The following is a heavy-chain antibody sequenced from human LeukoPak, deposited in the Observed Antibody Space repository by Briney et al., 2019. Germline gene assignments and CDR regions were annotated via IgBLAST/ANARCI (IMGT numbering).Heavy chain of an antibody. D-gene: IGHD3-22*01. V-gene: IGHV1-8*01. Sequence: ASVKVSCKASRYTFISYDINWVRQATGQGLEWMGWMNPNSGITGYAQKFQGRVSMTRNTSINTAYMELSSLRSEDTAVYYCARGLYYYDSNGRTPYDYWGQGTLVTVSS. J-gene: IGHJ4*02. CDR2: MNPNSGIT. CDR1: RYTFISYD. CDR3: ARGLYYYDSNGRTPYDY.